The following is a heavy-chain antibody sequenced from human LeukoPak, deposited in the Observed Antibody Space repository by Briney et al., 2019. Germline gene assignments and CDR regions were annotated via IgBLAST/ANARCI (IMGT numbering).Heavy chain of an antibody. V-gene: IGHV1-46*01. J-gene: IGHJ3*02. D-gene: IGHD3-22*01. Sequence: GASVKVSCKVSGNTLSELSMHWVRQAPGQGLEWMGIINPSGGSTSYAQKFQGRVTMTRDMSTSTVYMELSSLRSEDTAVYYCARTRSSGYLDAFDIWGQGTMVTVSS. CDR2: INPSGGST. CDR1: GNTLSELS. CDR3: ARTRSSGYLDAFDI.